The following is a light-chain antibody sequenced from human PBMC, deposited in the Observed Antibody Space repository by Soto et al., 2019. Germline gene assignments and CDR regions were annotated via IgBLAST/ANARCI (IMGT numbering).Light chain of an antibody. CDR1: SSDIGSYNL. V-gene: IGLV2-14*02. CDR2: DVN. J-gene: IGLJ3*02. Sequence: QSVLTQPASVSGSPGQSITLSCTGTSSDIGSYNLVSWYQQHPGKAPKLLIYDVNSLPSGVSSRFSGSKSGNTASLTISGLQREDEEDYYCSSSLTSSDLVVGGGTNVTV. CDR3: SSSLTSSDLV.